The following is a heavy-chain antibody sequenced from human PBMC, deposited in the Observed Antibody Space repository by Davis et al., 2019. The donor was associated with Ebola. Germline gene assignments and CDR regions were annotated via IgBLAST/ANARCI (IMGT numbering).Heavy chain of an antibody. D-gene: IGHD5-18*01. CDR2: TYYKSKWYN. Sequence: PSETLSLTCAISGDSVPSAGWNWIRQSPSRGLEWLGRTYYKSKWYNDYAVSVKSRITINPDTAKNQLSLQVDSVTPEDTALYYCARGWLRGGMDVWGEGTTVTVSS. CDR3: ARGWLRGGMDV. CDR1: GDSVPSAG. J-gene: IGHJ6*04. V-gene: IGHV6-1*01.